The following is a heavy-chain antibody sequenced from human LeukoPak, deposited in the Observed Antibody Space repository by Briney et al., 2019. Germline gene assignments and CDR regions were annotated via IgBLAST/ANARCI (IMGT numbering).Heavy chain of an antibody. CDR2: ISGSGGST. Sequence: TGGSLRLSCAASGFTFSSYAMSWVRQAPGKGLEWVSAISGSGGSTYYADSVKGRFTISRDNSKNTLYLQMNSLRAEDTAVYYCAKRRHYPQGFDPWGQGTLVTVSS. D-gene: IGHD1-26*01. V-gene: IGHV3-23*01. CDR1: GFTFSSYA. CDR3: AKRRHYPQGFDP. J-gene: IGHJ5*02.